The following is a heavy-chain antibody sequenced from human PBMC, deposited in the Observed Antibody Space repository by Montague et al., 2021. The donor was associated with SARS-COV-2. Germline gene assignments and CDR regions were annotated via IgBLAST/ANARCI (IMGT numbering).Heavy chain of an antibody. CDR2: ISGSGGST. CDR3: AKVGSGWYVSPGPNWFDP. D-gene: IGHD6-19*01. J-gene: IGHJ5*02. V-gene: IGHV3-23*01. CDR1: GFTFSSYA. Sequence: SLSLSCSASGFTFSSYAMSWVRQAPGKGLEWVSAISGSGGSTYYADSVKGRFTISRDNSKNTLYLQMNSLRAEDTAVYYCAKVGSGWYVSPGPNWFDPWGQGTLVTVSS.